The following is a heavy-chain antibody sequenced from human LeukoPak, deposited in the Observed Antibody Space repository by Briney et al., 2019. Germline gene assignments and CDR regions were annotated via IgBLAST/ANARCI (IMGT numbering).Heavy chain of an antibody. CDR2: IYHSGST. J-gene: IGHJ4*02. CDR1: GYSISSGYY. CDR3: ARGSIAGGDY. D-gene: IGHD6-6*01. Sequence: PSETLSLTCTVSGYSISSGYYWGWIRQPPGKGLEWIGSIYHSGSTYYNPSLKSRVTISVDTSKNQFSLKLSSVTAADTAVCYCARGSIAGGDYWGQGTLVTVSS. V-gene: IGHV4-38-2*02.